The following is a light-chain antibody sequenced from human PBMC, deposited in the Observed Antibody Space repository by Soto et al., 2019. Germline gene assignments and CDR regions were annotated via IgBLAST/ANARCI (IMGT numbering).Light chain of an antibody. J-gene: IGKJ3*01. Sequence: EIVLTQSPGTLSLSPGERATLSCRASQSVSSKYLAWYQQKPGQAPRVLIYGTSIRASGVPERFSGGGSGPEFTLTITSLEPEDFAVYYCQQYGSSRFTFGPGTKVDF. V-gene: IGKV3-20*01. CDR3: QQYGSSRFT. CDR1: QSVSSKY. CDR2: GTS.